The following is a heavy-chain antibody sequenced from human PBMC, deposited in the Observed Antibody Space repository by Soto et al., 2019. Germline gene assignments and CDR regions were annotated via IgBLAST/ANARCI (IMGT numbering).Heavy chain of an antibody. J-gene: IGHJ6*02. CDR1: GFTFSKFG. D-gene: IGHD3-3*01. Sequence: GGSLSLSCAAPGFTFSKFGMHWGRQAPDTGLDWVAAVTYDGTSKYYADSVKGRFTISKDNSKNTLYLQMNSLRVDDTAVYYCAKTFWYRSGLYYGMDVWGQGT. CDR2: VTYDGTSK. CDR3: AKTFWYRSGLYYGMDV. V-gene: IGHV3-30*18.